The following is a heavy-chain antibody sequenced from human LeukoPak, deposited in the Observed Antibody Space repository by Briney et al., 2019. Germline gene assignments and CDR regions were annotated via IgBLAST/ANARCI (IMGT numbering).Heavy chain of an antibody. J-gene: IGHJ3*02. CDR3: ARGSTADDAFDI. D-gene: IGHD5-18*01. CDR2: IFPGGSDT. CDR1: GYNFTNYW. Sequence: GESLKISCKVSGYNFTNYWIGWVRQMPGKGLEWMGIIFPGGSDTRYSPSFQGQVTISADKSISTAYLQWSSLKASDTAMYYCARGSTADDAFDIWGQGTMVTVSS. V-gene: IGHV5-51*01.